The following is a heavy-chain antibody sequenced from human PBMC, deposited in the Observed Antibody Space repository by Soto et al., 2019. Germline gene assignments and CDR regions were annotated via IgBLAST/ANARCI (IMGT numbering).Heavy chain of an antibody. CDR2: IKSKTDGGTT. CDR1: GFTFSNAW. J-gene: IGHJ4*02. D-gene: IGHD2-21*01. CDR3: TTSEIAGPFDY. V-gene: IGHV3-15*07. Sequence: GGSLRLSCAASGFTFSNAWMNWVRQAPGKGQEWVGRIKSKTDGGTTDYAAPVKGRFTISRDDSKNTLYLQMNSLKTVDTAVYYCTTSEIAGPFDYWGQGTLVTVSS.